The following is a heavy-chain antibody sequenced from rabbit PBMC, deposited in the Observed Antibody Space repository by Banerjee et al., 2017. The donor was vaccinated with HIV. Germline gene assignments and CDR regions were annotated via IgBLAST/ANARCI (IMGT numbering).Heavy chain of an antibody. J-gene: IGHJ4*01. D-gene: IGHD2-1*01. CDR1: GFDFSSYY. Sequence: QLVESGGGLVQPGGSLKLSCKASGFDFSSYYMTWVRQAPGKGLEWIGYIDPVFGSIHYASWVNGRFTISDHNAQNTLYLQLNSLTAADTATYFCVSYDDYGDRNLWGQGTLVTVS. CDR2: IDPVFGSI. CDR3: VSYDDYGDRNL. V-gene: IGHV1S7*01.